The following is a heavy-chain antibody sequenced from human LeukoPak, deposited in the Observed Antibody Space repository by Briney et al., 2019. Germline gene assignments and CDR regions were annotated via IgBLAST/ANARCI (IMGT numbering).Heavy chain of an antibody. D-gene: IGHD6-19*01. Sequence: GGSLRLSCAASGFTFSSYAMHWVRQAPGKGLEWVAVISYDGSNKYYADSVKGRFTISRDNSKNTLYLQMNSLRAEDTAVYYCASSSGRGRVSDYWGQGTLVTVSS. CDR1: GFTFSSYA. CDR2: ISYDGSNK. V-gene: IGHV3-30-3*01. CDR3: ASSSGRGRVSDY. J-gene: IGHJ4*02.